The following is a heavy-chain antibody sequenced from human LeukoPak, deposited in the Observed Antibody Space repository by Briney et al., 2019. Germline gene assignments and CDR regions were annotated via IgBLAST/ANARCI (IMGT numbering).Heavy chain of an antibody. Sequence: GGSLRLSCAASGFPFSDYYMTWIRRAPGKGLEWISYIGSSSTYTHYADSVKGRFTISRDNAKNSLYLQMNSLRAEDTAVYYCARDKESSGWYLTPYYYGMDVWGKGTTVTVSS. CDR2: IGSSSTYT. D-gene: IGHD6-13*01. CDR1: GFPFSDYY. CDR3: ARDKESSGWYLTPYYYGMDV. J-gene: IGHJ6*04. V-gene: IGHV3-11*06.